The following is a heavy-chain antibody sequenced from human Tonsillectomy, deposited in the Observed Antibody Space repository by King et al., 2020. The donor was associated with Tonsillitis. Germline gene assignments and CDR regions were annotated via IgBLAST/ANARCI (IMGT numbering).Heavy chain of an antibody. D-gene: IGHD1-1*01. CDR1: GFTFDDYA. CDR2: ISWNGGSI. Sequence: VQLVESGGGLVQPGRSLRLSCAASGFTFDDYAIHWVRQAPGKGLEWVSGISWNGGSIDYADSVKGRFTISRDNAKNSLYLQMNSLRAEDTALYYCAKDIGGNGGYYYGMDVWGQGTTVTVSS. CDR3: AKDIGGNGGYYYGMDV. J-gene: IGHJ6*02. V-gene: IGHV3-9*01.